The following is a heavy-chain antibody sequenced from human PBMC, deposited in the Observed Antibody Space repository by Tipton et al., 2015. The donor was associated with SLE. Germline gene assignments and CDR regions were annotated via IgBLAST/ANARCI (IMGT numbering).Heavy chain of an antibody. CDR2: KYYSGGT. CDR1: NGSIGSDY. V-gene: IGHV4-59*01. J-gene: IGHJ4*02. D-gene: IGHD2-2*02. Sequence: TLSLTCSVSNGSIGSDYWTWIRQPPGKGLEWIGYKYYSGGTNSNPSLRSRVTISIDMSKNQFSLTLSSVTAADTATYYCARALYAWYYFDFWGQGTLVTVSS. CDR3: ARALYAWYYFDF.